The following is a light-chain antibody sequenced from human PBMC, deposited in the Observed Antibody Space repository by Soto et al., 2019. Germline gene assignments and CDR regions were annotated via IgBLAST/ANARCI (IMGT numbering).Light chain of an antibody. CDR2: VNSDGSH. Sequence: QSVLTQSPSASASLGASVKLTCTLSSGHSSYAIAWHQQQPEKGPRYLMKVNSDGSHSKGDGIPDRFSGSSSGAERYLTISSLQSEDEADYYCQTLGTGIQVFGGGTKLTVL. V-gene: IGLV4-69*01. J-gene: IGLJ3*02. CDR3: QTLGTGIQV. CDR1: SGHSSYA.